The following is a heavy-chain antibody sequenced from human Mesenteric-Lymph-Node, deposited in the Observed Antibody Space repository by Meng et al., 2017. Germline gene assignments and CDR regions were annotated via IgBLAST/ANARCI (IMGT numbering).Heavy chain of an antibody. CDR3: ARGDLLLWFGELFGFDI. CDR2: ISSSSSYI. V-gene: IGHV3-21*01. Sequence: GESLKISCAASGFTFSSYSMNWVRQAPGKGLEWVSSISSSSSYIYYADSVKGRFTISRDNAKNSLYLQMNSLRAEDTAVYYCARGDLLLWFGELFGFDIWGQGTMVTVSS. CDR1: GFTFSSYS. J-gene: IGHJ3*02. D-gene: IGHD3-10*01.